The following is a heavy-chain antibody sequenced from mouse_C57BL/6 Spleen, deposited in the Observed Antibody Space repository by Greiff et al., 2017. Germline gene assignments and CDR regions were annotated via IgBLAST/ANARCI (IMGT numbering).Heavy chain of an antibody. D-gene: IGHD2-14*01. Sequence: VQLQQPGAELVMPGASVKLSCKASGYTFTSYWMHWVKQRPGQGLEWIGEIDPSDSYTNYNQKFKGKSTLTVDKSSRTAYMQLSSLTSEDSAVYYCARRYSFYAMDYWGQGTSVTVSS. J-gene: IGHJ4*01. CDR1: GYTFTSYW. CDR3: ARRYSFYAMDY. CDR2: IDPSDSYT. V-gene: IGHV1-69*01.